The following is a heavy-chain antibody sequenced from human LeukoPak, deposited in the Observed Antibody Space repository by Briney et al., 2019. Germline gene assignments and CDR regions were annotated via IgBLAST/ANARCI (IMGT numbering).Heavy chain of an antibody. CDR1: GFTFSSYA. CDR3: AKEGVCSSTSCYLSATDY. CDR2: ISGSGGST. D-gene: IGHD2-2*01. Sequence: GGSLRLSCAASGFTFSSYAMSWVRQAPGKGLEWVSAISGSGGSTYYADSVKGRFTISRDNSKNTPYLQMSSLRAEDTAVYYCAKEGVCSSTSCYLSATDYWGQGTLVTVSS. J-gene: IGHJ4*02. V-gene: IGHV3-23*01.